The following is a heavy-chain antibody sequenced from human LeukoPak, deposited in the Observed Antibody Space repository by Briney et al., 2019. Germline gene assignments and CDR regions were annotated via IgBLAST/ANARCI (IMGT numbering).Heavy chain of an antibody. CDR3: AKDHKYSSGWYAEYFQH. D-gene: IGHD6-19*01. CDR2: ISGSGGST. Sequence: GGSLRLSCAASGFTFSSYAMSWVSQAPGKGLEWVSAISGSGGSTYYADSVKGRFTISRDNSKNTLYLQMNSLRAEDTAVYYCAKDHKYSSGWYAEYFQHWGQGTLVTVSS. CDR1: GFTFSSYA. J-gene: IGHJ1*01. V-gene: IGHV3-23*01.